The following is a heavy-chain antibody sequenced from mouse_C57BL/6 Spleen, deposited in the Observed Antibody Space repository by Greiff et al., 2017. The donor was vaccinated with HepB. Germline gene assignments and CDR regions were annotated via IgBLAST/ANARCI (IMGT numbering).Heavy chain of an antibody. CDR3: ARESLYYCNPWFAY. Sequence: VQLQQSGAELARPGASAKMSCKASGYTFTSYTMHWVKQRPGQGLEWIGYINPSSGYTKYNQKFKDKATLTADKSSSTAYMQLSSLTSEDSAVYYCARESLYYCNPWFAYWGQGTLVTVSA. D-gene: IGHD2-1*01. V-gene: IGHV1-4*01. CDR2: INPSSGYT. J-gene: IGHJ3*01. CDR1: GYTFTSYT.